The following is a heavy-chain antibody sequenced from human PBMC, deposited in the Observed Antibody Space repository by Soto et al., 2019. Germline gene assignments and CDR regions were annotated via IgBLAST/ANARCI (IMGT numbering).Heavy chain of an antibody. Sequence: GGSLRLSCAGSGFGFSNAWLNWVRQAPGMGLEWVGRIKSKTDGGTTDYAAPAKGRFTISRDDSKNTLYLQMNSLKTEDTAVYYCTTDPPRYCSSTTCYLGHWGQGTLVTVSS. CDR3: TTDPPRYCSSTTCYLGH. CDR1: GFGFSNAW. D-gene: IGHD2-2*01. CDR2: IKSKTDGGTT. J-gene: IGHJ4*02. V-gene: IGHV3-15*01.